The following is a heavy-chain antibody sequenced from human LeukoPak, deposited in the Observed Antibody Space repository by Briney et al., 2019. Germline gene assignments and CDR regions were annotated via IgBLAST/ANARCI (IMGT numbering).Heavy chain of an antibody. Sequence: SETLSLTCTVSGGSISSYYWSWIRQPPGKGLEWIEYISYSGSTNYNPSLKSRVTISVDTSRNQFSLKLSSVTAADTAVYYCARGRLGGSGSYYNVLDYWGQGTLVTVSS. CDR2: ISYSGST. J-gene: IGHJ4*02. V-gene: IGHV4-59*01. CDR3: ARGRLGGSGSYYNVLDY. D-gene: IGHD3-10*01. CDR1: GGSISSYY.